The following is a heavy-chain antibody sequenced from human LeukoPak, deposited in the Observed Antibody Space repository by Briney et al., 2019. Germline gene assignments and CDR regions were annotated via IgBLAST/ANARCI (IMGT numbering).Heavy chain of an antibody. V-gene: IGHV4-30-4*08. CDR3: ARGSITIFGVVPRWFDP. D-gene: IGHD3-3*01. J-gene: IGHJ5*02. CDR2: IYYSGST. CDR1: GGSISSGDYY. Sequence: NPSQTLSLTCTVSGGSISSGDYYWSWIRQPPGKGLEWIGYIYYSGSTYYNPSLKSRVTISVDTSKNQFSLKLSSVTAADTAVYYCARGSITIFGVVPRWFDPWGQGTLVTVSS.